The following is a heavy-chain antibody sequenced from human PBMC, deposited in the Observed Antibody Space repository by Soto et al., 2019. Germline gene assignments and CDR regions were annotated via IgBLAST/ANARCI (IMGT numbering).Heavy chain of an antibody. J-gene: IGHJ4*02. CDR3: AKSKDSTIFGVVIYYFDT. V-gene: IGHV3-23*01. CDR1: GFTFSSFG. D-gene: IGHD3-3*01. Sequence: EVQLLESGGGLVQPGVSLRLSCAASGFTFSSFGMNWVRQAPGKGMEWVSSLIPNRGSTYYAESVKGRFTISRDNAKNTLFLQMDSLRAEDTAVYFCAKSKDSTIFGVVIYYFDTWGQGALVTVS. CDR2: LIPNRGST.